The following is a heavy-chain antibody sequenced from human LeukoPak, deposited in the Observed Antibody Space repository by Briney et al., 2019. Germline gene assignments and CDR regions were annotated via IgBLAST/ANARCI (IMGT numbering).Heavy chain of an antibody. CDR2: IYTSGST. J-gene: IGHJ4*02. CDR1: GGSISSGSYY. V-gene: IGHV4-61*02. CDR3: ARGGPPYCSGGSCPVDY. D-gene: IGHD2-15*01. Sequence: PSETLSLTCTVSGGSISSGSYYWSWIRQPAGKGLEWIGRIYTSGSTNYNPSLKSRVTISVDTSKNQFSLKLSSVTAADTAVYYCARGGPPYCSGGSCPVDYWGQGTLVTVSS.